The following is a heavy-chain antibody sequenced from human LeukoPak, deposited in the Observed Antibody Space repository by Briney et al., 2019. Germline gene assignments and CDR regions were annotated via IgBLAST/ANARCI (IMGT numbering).Heavy chain of an antibody. CDR2: IYYSGST. Sequence: PSETLSLTCTVSGGSISSYHWSWIRQPPGKGLEWIGYIYYSGSTYYNPSLKSRVTISVDTSKNQFSLKLSSVTAADTAVYYCARDRVVVVAATPSAFDIWGQGTMVTVSP. CDR3: ARDRVVVVAATPSAFDI. D-gene: IGHD2-15*01. CDR1: GGSISSYH. J-gene: IGHJ3*02. V-gene: IGHV4-59*12.